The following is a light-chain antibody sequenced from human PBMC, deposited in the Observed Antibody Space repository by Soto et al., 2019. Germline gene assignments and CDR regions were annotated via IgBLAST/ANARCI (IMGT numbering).Light chain of an antibody. Sequence: QSVLTQPASVSGSPGQSITISCTASSSHIGSSNLVSWYQHHSDKAPKLIIYEGNKRPSGVSNRFSGSKSGKTASLTISGLQAEDEGTYYCCSYAGSSPLYVFGTGTKV. J-gene: IGLJ1*01. V-gene: IGLV2-23*01. CDR3: CSYAGSSPLYV. CDR1: SSHIGSSNL. CDR2: EGN.